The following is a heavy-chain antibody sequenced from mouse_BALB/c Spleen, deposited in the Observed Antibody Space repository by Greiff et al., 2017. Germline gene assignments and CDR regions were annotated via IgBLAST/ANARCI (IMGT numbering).Heavy chain of an antibody. CDR3: ARHITTVVGGDY. Sequence: QVQLQQSAAELARPGASVKMSCKASGYTFTSYTMHWVKQRPGQGLEWIGYINPSSGYTEYNQKFKDKTTLTADKSSSTAYMQLSSLTSEDSAVYYCARHITTVVGGDYWGQGTTLTVSS. J-gene: IGHJ2*01. V-gene: IGHV1-4*02. CDR1: GYTFTSYT. CDR2: INPSSGYT. D-gene: IGHD1-1*01.